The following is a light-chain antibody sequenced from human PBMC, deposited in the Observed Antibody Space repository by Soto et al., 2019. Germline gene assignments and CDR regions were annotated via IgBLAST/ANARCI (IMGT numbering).Light chain of an antibody. CDR2: GSS. V-gene: IGKV3-20*01. J-gene: IGKJ1*01. CDR1: QGVDNY. Sequence: EIVLTQSPGTLSLSPGERATLSCRASQGVDNYLVWYQQKPVQAPRLLIYGSSSRATGIPDRFSGSGYGTDFTLTISRLEPEDFAVYYCHQYGVSPVTFGQGTTVEI. CDR3: HQYGVSPVT.